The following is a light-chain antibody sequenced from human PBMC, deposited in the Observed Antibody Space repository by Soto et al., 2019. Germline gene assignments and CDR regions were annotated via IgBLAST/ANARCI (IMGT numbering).Light chain of an antibody. CDR3: QKYNTAPLT. CDR1: KGISNY. CDR2: GAS. V-gene: IGKV1-27*01. J-gene: IGKJ4*01. Sequence: DIQMTQSPSSLAASLGDRVTITCRASKGISNYLAWYQQRPGKTPRLLIYGASTLQPGVPSRFSGSGSGTDFTLTISSLQTEDVATYFCQKYNTAPLTFGGGTKVEI.